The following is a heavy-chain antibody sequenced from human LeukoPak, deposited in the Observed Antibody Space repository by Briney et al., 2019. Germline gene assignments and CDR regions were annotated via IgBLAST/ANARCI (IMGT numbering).Heavy chain of an antibody. CDR2: ISSSSSYI. J-gene: IGHJ3*02. Sequence: PGGSLRLSCAASGFTFSSYSMNWVRQAPGKGLEWVSSISSSSSYIYYADSVKGRFTISRDNAKNSLHLQMNSLRAEDTAVYYCARHIRYCSSTSCYSDAFDIWGQGTMVTVSS. CDR3: ARHIRYCSSTSCYSDAFDI. V-gene: IGHV3-21*01. D-gene: IGHD2-2*01. CDR1: GFTFSSYS.